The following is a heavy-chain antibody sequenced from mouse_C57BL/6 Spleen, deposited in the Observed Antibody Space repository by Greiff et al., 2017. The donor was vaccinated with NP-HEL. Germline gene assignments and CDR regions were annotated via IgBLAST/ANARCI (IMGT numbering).Heavy chain of an antibody. CDR1: GYTFTDYY. J-gene: IGHJ1*03. D-gene: IGHD1-1*01. CDR2: INPSNGGT. Sequence: VQLKQSGPVLVKPGASVKMSCKASGYTFTDYYMNWVKQSHGKSLEWIGNINPSNGGTNYNEKFKSKATLTVDKSSSTAYMQLSSLTSEDSAVYYCARPHYYGSSYWYFDVWGTGTTVTVSS. V-gene: IGHV1-19*01. CDR3: ARPHYYGSSYWYFDV.